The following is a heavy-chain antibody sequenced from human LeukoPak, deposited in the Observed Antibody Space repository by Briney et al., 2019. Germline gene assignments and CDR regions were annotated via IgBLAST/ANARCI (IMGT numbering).Heavy chain of an antibody. CDR3: ARHLYGSGSYSLEY. CDR2: IYPGDSDT. D-gene: IGHD3-10*01. J-gene: IGHJ4*02. V-gene: IGHV5-51*01. CDR1: GYSFSTYW. Sequence: GESLKISCQGSGYSFSTYWIGWVRQMPGKGLEWIGIIYPGDSDTRYSPSFQGQVTISADKSISTAYLQWSRLKASDTAMYYCARHLYGSGSYSLEYWGQGTLVTVSS.